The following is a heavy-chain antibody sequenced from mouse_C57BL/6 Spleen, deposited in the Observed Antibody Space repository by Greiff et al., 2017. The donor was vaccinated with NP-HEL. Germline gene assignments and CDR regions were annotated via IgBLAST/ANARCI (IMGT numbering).Heavy chain of an antibody. V-gene: IGHV5-17*01. Sequence: VQRVESGGGLVKPGGSLKLSCAASGFTFSDYGMHWVRQAPEKGLEWVAYISSCSSTIYYADTVKGRFTISRDNAKNTLFLQMTSLRSEDTSMYYCARPSYLYYYAMDYWGQGTSVTVSS. D-gene: IGHD5-5*01. J-gene: IGHJ4*01. CDR1: GFTFSDYG. CDR2: ISSCSSTI. CDR3: ARPSYLYYYAMDY.